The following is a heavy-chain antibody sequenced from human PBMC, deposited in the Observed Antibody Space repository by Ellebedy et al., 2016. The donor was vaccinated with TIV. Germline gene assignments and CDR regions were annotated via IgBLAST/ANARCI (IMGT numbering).Heavy chain of an antibody. V-gene: IGHV3-15*07. CDR2: IKSKTDGGTT. D-gene: IGHD4-17*01. Sequence: GESLKISCAASGLTFSNAWMNWVRQAPVKGLEWVGRIKSKTDGGTTDYAAPVKGRFTISRDDSKNTLYLQMNSLRAEDTAVYYCARDNGYGDFVGYWGQGTLVTVSS. J-gene: IGHJ4*02. CDR3: ARDNGYGDFVGY. CDR1: GLTFSNAW.